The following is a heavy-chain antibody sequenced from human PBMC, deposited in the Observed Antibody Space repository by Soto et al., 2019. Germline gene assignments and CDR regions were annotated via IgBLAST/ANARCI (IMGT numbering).Heavy chain of an antibody. Sequence: QVQLVQSGAEVKKPGSSVKVSCKASGGTFSSYAISWVRQAPGQGLEWMGGIIPIFGTANYAQKFQGRVTITADESTSSAYTELSRLRSDDTAVYYCARELVGVATVSPDYYYDGMDGWGQGTTGTVSS. V-gene: IGHV1-69*12. CDR1: GGTFSSYA. J-gene: IGHJ6*02. CDR2: IIPIFGTA. D-gene: IGHD5-12*01. CDR3: ARELVGVATVSPDYYYDGMDG.